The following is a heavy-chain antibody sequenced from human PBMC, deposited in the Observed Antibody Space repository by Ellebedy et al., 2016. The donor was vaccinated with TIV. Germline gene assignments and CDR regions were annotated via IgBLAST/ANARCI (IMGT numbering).Heavy chain of an antibody. CDR2: MNPNSGNT. Sequence: ASVKVSCKASGYTFTSYDINWVRQATGQGLEWMGWMNPNSGNTGYAQKFQGRVTITRNTSISTAYMELSSLRSEDTAVYYCARGDEIAVAGNNRYYYYGMDVWGQGTTVTVSS. J-gene: IGHJ6*02. D-gene: IGHD6-19*01. V-gene: IGHV1-8*03. CDR1: GYTFTSYD. CDR3: ARGDEIAVAGNNRYYYYGMDV.